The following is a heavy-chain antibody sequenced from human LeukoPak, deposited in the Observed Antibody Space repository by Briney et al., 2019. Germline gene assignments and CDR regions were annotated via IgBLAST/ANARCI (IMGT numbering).Heavy chain of an antibody. CDR2: IHTSGST. CDR3: ARARAGSDFDY. V-gene: IGHV4-61*09. Sequence: SETLSLTCTVSGGSISSGSYYWSWIRQPAGKGLEWIGHIHTSGSTNYNPSLKSRLTISVDTSKNQFSLKLSSVTAADTAVYYCARARAGSDFDYWGQGTLVTVSS. J-gene: IGHJ4*02. D-gene: IGHD2-15*01. CDR1: GGSISSGSYY.